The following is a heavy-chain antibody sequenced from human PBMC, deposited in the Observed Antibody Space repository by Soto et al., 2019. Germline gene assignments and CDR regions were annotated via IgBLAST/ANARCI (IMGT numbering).Heavy chain of an antibody. CDR3: ARDRPTSSIRARDYYYAMDV. D-gene: IGHD6-6*01. CDR1: GYTFITYG. CDR2: ISFPNGNT. J-gene: IGHJ6*02. V-gene: IGHV1-18*01. Sequence: QVQLVQSGAEVKKPGASVKVSCKASGYTFITYGITWVRQAPGQGLEWMGWISFPNGNTNYAQKLQGRVTMTTDTSPXTXYXXLRSLRSDDTAVYYCARDRPTSSIRARDYYYAMDVWGQGTTVTVSS.